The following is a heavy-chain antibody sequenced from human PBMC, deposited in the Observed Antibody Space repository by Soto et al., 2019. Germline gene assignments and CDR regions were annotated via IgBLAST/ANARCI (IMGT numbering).Heavy chain of an antibody. Sequence: GGSLRLSCAASGFTFSSYWMHWVRQAPGKGLVWVSRIKGDGSETNYADSVKGRFTISRDNSKNTLYLQMNSLRAEDTAVYYCAAGPYYYGSGSYYNYWGQGTLVTVSS. CDR2: IKGDGSET. CDR3: AAGPYYYGSGSYYNY. V-gene: IGHV3-74*01. J-gene: IGHJ4*02. D-gene: IGHD3-10*01. CDR1: GFTFSSYW.